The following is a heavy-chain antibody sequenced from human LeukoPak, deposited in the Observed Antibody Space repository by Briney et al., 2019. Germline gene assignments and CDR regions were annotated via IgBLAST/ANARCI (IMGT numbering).Heavy chain of an antibody. CDR1: GYTFTGYY. J-gene: IGHJ5*02. D-gene: IGHD5-18*01. CDR2: INPNSGGT. Sequence: ASVKVPCKASGYTFTGYYMHWVRQAPGQGLEWMGWINPNSGGTNYAQKFQGRVAMTRDTSISTAYMELSRLRSDDTAVYYCAREGSGYSYGRGSWFDPWGQGTLVTVSS. V-gene: IGHV1-2*02. CDR3: AREGSGYSYGRGSWFDP.